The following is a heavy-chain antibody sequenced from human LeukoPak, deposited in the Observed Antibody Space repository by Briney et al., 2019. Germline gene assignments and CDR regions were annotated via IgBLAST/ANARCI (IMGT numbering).Heavy chain of an antibody. Sequence: RASVKVSCKASGYTFTSYDINWVRQAPGQGLEWMGWMNPNSGNTGYAQKFQGRVTMTRNTSISTAYMELSSLRSEDTAVYYCARGLFGGTMIVEDYWGQGTLVTVSS. V-gene: IGHV1-8*01. J-gene: IGHJ4*02. CDR3: ARGLFGGTMIVEDY. CDR1: GYTFTSYD. CDR2: MNPNSGNT. D-gene: IGHD3-22*01.